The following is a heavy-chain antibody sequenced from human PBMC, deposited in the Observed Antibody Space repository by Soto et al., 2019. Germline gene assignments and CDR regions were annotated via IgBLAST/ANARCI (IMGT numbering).Heavy chain of an antibody. CDR1: GFTFVSYA. CDR3: AKSVVGDADGGYFDS. J-gene: IGHJ4*02. Sequence: EVQLLESGGGLVQPGGSLRLSCAASGFTFVSYAMNWVRQAPGKGLEWVSTFSGSSGRTYSADSVKGRFTISRDSSKNTLYLQMSSLRVEDTAVYYCAKSVVGDADGGYFDSWGQGTLVIVSS. CDR2: FSGSSGRT. D-gene: IGHD2-15*01. V-gene: IGHV3-23*01.